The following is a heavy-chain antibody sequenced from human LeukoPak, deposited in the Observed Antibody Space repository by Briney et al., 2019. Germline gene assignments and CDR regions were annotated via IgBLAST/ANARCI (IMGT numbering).Heavy chain of an antibody. Sequence: GGSLRLSCAASGFTFSSYEMNWVRQAPGKGLEWVSYISSSGSTIYYADSVKGRFTISRDNSRNTLYLQMNSLRAEDTAVYYCAKDQVWFGELAAPTFDYWGQGTLVTVSS. J-gene: IGHJ4*02. D-gene: IGHD3-10*01. CDR3: AKDQVWFGELAAPTFDY. CDR1: GFTFSSYE. V-gene: IGHV3-48*03. CDR2: ISSSGSTI.